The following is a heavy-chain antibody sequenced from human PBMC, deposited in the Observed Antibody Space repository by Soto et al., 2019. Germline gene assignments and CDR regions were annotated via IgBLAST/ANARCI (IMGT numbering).Heavy chain of an antibody. Sequence: SETLSLTCTVSGGSISSYYWSWIRQPPGKGLEWIGYIYYSGSTNYNPSLKSRVTISVDTSKNQFSLKLSSVTAADTAVYYCARRGTTEGGNYYYYYYMDVWGKGTTVTVSS. J-gene: IGHJ6*03. CDR1: GGSISSYY. CDR2: IYYSGST. CDR3: ARRGTTEGGNYYYYYYMDV. D-gene: IGHD1-7*01. V-gene: IGHV4-59*08.